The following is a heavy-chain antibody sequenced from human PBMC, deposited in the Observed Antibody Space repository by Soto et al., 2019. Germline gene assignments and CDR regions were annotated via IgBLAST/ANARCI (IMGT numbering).Heavy chain of an antibody. D-gene: IGHD3-3*01. CDR2: IYYSGST. CDR1: DGSISREY. V-gene: IGHV4-59*13. CDR3: ARSPTGLRFLEWLSSPDYGMDV. J-gene: IGHJ6*02. Sequence: SETVSLTCTVSDGSISREYWSWIRQRLGKELEWIGYIYYSGSTNYNPSLKSRVTISVDTSKNQFSLKLSSVTAADTAVYYCARSPTGLRFLEWLSSPDYGMDVWGQGTTVT.